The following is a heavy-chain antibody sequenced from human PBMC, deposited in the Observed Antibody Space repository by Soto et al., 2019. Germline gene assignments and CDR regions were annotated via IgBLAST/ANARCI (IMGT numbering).Heavy chain of an antibody. J-gene: IGHJ6*02. Sequence: QVLLVESGGGEVQPGRSLTISCAASGFTFSTYGMHWVRQTPGKGLEWVAVISYDGTNKFYSDSVKGPFTISRDNFKNTLTLQMNSLRADDTAVYSCAKDLQSYGDYDYYCYGMDVWGLGTRVTVSS. CDR2: ISYDGTNK. CDR3: AKDLQSYGDYDYYCYGMDV. D-gene: IGHD4-17*01. V-gene: IGHV3-30*18. CDR1: GFTFSTYG.